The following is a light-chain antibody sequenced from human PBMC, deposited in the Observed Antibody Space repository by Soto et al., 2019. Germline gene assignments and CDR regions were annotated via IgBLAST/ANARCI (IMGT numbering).Light chain of an antibody. CDR1: SSDVGGYNY. Sequence: QSALTQPASESGSPGQSITISCTGTSSDVGGYNYVSWYQQHPGKAPKLMIYDVSNRPSGVSDRFSGSKSGNTASLTISGLQAEDEADYYCSSYTSSNTVVFGGGTKLTVL. V-gene: IGLV2-14*01. J-gene: IGLJ2*01. CDR3: SSYTSSNTVV. CDR2: DVS.